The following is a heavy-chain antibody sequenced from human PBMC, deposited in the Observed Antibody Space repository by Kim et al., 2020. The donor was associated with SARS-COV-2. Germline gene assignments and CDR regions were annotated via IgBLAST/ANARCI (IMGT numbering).Heavy chain of an antibody. CDR2: SGST. V-gene: IGHV4-34*01. CDR3: ARVGSGYDY. D-gene: IGHD5-12*01. J-gene: IGHJ4*02. Sequence: SGSTNHNPSLKSRVTISVDTSKNQFSLKLTSVTAADTAVYYCARVGSGYDYWGQGTLVTVSS.